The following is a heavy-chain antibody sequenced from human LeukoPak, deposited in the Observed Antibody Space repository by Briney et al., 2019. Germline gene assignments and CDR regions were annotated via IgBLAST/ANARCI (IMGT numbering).Heavy chain of an antibody. CDR3: ARDRRYCSSTSCPNWFDP. CDR2: ISAYNGNT. Sequence: ASVKVSCKASGYTFTSYGISWVRQAPGQGLEWMGCISAYNGNTNYAQKLQGRVTMTTDTSTSAAYMELRSLRSDDTAVYYCARDRRYCSSTSCPNWFDPWGQGTLVTVSS. CDR1: GYTFTSYG. V-gene: IGHV1-18*01. J-gene: IGHJ5*02. D-gene: IGHD2-2*01.